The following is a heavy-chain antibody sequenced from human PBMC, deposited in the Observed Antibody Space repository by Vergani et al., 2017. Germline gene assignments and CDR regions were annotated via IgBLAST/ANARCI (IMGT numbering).Heavy chain of an antibody. CDR3: ARYMMYLNGVFDL. J-gene: IGHJ4*03. CDR1: GYTFTDSQ. V-gene: IGHV1-2*02. Sequence: AQLASSGPEMRKPGASVKVSCRASGYTFTDSQIHWFRQAPGQGPEWMGWIKPQSGGRNAAAKFQGRVTLTRDTASRSVYLDLSRLTSHDTAVYFCARYMMYLNGVFDLWGRGTLVTVSS. CDR2: IKPQSGGR. D-gene: IGHD2-8*01.